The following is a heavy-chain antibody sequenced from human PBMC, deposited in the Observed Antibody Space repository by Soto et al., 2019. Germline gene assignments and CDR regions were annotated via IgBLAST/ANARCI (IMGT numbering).Heavy chain of an antibody. CDR3: ARRRGFRITMVRGVTSNNWFDP. V-gene: IGHV1-8*01. CDR1: GYTFTSYD. Sequence: QVQLVQSGAEVKKPGASVKVSCKASGYTFTSYDINWVRQATGQGLEWMGWMNPNSGNTGYAQKFQGRVTMTRNTSISTAYMELSSLRSEDTAVYYCARRRGFRITMVRGVTSNNWFDPWGQGTLVTVSS. CDR2: MNPNSGNT. J-gene: IGHJ5*02. D-gene: IGHD3-10*01.